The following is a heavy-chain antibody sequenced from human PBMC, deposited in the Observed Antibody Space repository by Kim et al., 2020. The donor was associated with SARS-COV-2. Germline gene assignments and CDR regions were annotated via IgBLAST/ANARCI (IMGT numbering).Heavy chain of an antibody. J-gene: IGHJ4*02. Sequence: SETLSLTCTVSGGSISSYYWSWIRQPPGKGLEWIGYIYYSGSTNYNPSLKSRVTISVDTSKNQFSLKLSSVTAADTAVYYCARVRGSGSYSYFDYWVQGTLVTVSS. CDR3: ARVRGSGSYSYFDY. V-gene: IGHV4-59*01. CDR2: IYYSGST. CDR1: GGSISSYY. D-gene: IGHD3-10*01.